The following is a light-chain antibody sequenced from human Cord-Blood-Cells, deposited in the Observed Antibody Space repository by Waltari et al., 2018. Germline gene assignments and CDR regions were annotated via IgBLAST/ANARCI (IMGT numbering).Light chain of an antibody. V-gene: IGKV4-1*01. CDR1: QSVLYSSNNKNY. Sequence: DIVMTQSPDSLAVSLGERATINCKPSQSVLYSSNNKNYLAWYQQKPGQHPKLLIYGASTRESGVPDRFSGSGSGTDFTLTISSLQAEDVAVYYCQQYYSTPWTFGQGTKVEIK. J-gene: IGKJ1*01. CDR3: QQYYSTPWT. CDR2: GAS.